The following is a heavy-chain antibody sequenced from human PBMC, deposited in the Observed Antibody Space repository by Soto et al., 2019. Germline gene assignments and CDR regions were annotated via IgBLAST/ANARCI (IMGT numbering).Heavy chain of an antibody. Sequence: SETLSLTCTVSGGSISSYFYIWVRQPPGEGLEWIGSVYYTGTTDYNPSLKSRVTISVDTSKTQFSLNLRSVTAADTAVYYCARDLAAVPRAFDYWGRGTLVTVSS. CDR1: GGSISSYF. CDR3: ARDLAAVPRAFDY. V-gene: IGHV4-59*01. D-gene: IGHD6-13*01. CDR2: VYYTGTT. J-gene: IGHJ4*02.